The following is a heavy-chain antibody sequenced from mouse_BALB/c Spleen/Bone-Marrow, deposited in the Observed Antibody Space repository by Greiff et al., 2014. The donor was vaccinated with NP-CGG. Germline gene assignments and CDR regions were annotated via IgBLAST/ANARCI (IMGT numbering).Heavy chain of an antibody. J-gene: IGHJ2*01. CDR3: AREGAYYRYIDY. V-gene: IGHV2-9*02. CDR2: IWAGGTT. Sequence: QVQLKESGPGLVAPSQILSITCTVSGFSLTTYGIHWVRQPPGKGLEWLGVIWAGGTTIYNSTLMSRLSISKDTSKSQVFLKMNSLQTDDTAIYYCAREGAYYRYIDYWGQGTTLTVSS. D-gene: IGHD2-14*01. CDR1: GFSLTTYG.